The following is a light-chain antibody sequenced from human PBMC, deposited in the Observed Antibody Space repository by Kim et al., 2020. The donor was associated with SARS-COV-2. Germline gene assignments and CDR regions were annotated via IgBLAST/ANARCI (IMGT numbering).Light chain of an antibody. CDR2: DVS. V-gene: IGLV2-14*01. CDR1: SSDVGGYNY. CDR3: GSYTSSSTRV. Sequence: QSALTQPASVSGSPGQSITISCTGTSSDVGGYNYVSWYQQHPGKAPKLMIYDVSKRPSGVSNRFSGSKSGNTASLTISGLQAEDEADYYCGSYTSSSTRVFGGGTQLTVL. J-gene: IGLJ3*02.